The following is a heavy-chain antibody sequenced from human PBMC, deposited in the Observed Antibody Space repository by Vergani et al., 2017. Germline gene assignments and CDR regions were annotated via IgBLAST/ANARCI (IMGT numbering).Heavy chain of an antibody. J-gene: IGHJ6*02. V-gene: IGHV3-23*01. CDR1: GFTFSDYA. CDR3: AKGSTGSPYYYYGMDV. CDR2: ISGSGDST. D-gene: IGHD3-10*01. Sequence: EVQLLDSGGGLVQPGGSLRLSCAASGFTFSDYAMNWVRQAPGRGLEWVSGISGSGDSTYYADSVKGRFTISRDNSKNTLYLQMNSLRAEDTAVYYCAKGSTGSPYYYYGMDVWGQGTTVTVSS.